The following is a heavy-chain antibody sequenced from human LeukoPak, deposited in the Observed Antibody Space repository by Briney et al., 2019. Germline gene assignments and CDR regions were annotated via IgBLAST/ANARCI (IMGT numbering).Heavy chain of an antibody. CDR2: NDNRGRT. D-gene: IGHD3-22*01. J-gene: IGHJ2*01. V-gene: IGHV4-59*01. CDR1: GGSISSYF. CDR3: ARVTRRGDSSRFYSDYWYFDV. Sequence: SETLSLTCTVSGGSISSYFWSWIRQPPGKGLEWIGYNDNRGRTNYNPSLKNRVSISVDPSRKHFSLKMTSVTAADTAIYYCARVTRRGDSSRFYSDYWYFDVWGRGALVTVSS.